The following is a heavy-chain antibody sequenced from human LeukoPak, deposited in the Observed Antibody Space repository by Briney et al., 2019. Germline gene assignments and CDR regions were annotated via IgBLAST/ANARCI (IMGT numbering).Heavy chain of an antibody. Sequence: SETLSLTCTVSGGSISSYYWSWIRQPPGKGLEWIGTIYYSGSTYYNPSLKSRVTISIDTSKNQFSLRLSSVTAADTAVYYCARAYWGYFDYWGQGILVTVSS. CDR3: ARAYWGYFDY. D-gene: IGHD2-8*02. J-gene: IGHJ4*02. CDR1: GGSISSYY. CDR2: IYYSGST. V-gene: IGHV4-59*12.